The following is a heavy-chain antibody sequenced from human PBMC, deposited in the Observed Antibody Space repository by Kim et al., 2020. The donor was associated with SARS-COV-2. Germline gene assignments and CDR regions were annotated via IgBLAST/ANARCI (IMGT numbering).Heavy chain of an antibody. CDR2: ISWNSGSI. Sequence: GGSLRLSCAASGFTFDDYAMHWVRQAPGKGLEWVSGISWNSGSIGYADSVKGRFTISRDNAKNSLYLQMNSLRAEDTALYYCAKDVSYYGSGSYGHYYY. CDR1: GFTFDDYA. D-gene: IGHD3-10*01. J-gene: IGHJ6*01. V-gene: IGHV3-9*01. CDR3: AKDVSYYGSGSYGHYYY.